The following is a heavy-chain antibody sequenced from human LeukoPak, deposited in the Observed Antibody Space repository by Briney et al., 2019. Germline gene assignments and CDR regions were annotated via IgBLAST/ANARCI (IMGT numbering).Heavy chain of an antibody. CDR3: ARDQYYYDSSGSPYYYYGMDV. J-gene: IGHJ6*02. CDR2: IDPSDSYT. D-gene: IGHD3-22*01. Sequence: GESLKISCKGSGYSFTSYWIGWVRQMPGKGLEWMGRIDPSDSYTNYSPSFQGHVTISADKSISTAYLQWSSLKASDTAMYYCARDQYYYDSSGSPYYYYGMDVWGQGTTVTVSS. CDR1: GYSFTSYW. V-gene: IGHV5-10-1*01.